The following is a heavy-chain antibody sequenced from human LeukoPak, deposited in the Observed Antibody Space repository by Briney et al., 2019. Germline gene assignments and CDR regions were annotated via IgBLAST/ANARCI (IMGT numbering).Heavy chain of an antibody. V-gene: IGHV4-34*01. CDR2: INHSGST. CDR1: GGSFSGYY. Sequence: SETLSLTCAVYGGSFSGYYWSWIRQPPGKGLEWIGEINHSGSTNYNPSLKSRVTISVDTSKNQLSLKLSSVTAADTAVYYCARDEYSSGRNWFDPWGQGTLVTVSS. D-gene: IGHD3-22*01. J-gene: IGHJ5*02. CDR3: ARDEYSSGRNWFDP.